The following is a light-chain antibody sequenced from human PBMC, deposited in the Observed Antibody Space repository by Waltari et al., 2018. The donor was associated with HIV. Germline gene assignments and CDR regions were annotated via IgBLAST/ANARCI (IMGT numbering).Light chain of an antibody. CDR3: GSWDSSLSALV. CDR2: DET. CDR1: SSNIENNF. J-gene: IGLJ2*01. V-gene: IGLV1-51*01. Sequence: QSVLTQPPSVSAAPGQKVTISCSGSSSNIENNFVSWYHQLPGTAPKLLIYDETKRRSGIPDRVSGSKACGPATVGIAGLQTGDEADYYCGSWDSSLSALVFGGGTKLTVL.